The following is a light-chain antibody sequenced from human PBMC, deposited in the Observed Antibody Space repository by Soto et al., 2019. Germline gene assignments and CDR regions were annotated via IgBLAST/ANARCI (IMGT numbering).Light chain of an antibody. V-gene: IGLV2-14*01. CDR2: EVS. J-gene: IGLJ2*01. Sequence: QSALTQPASVSGSPGQSITISCTGTSSDVGGYNYVSWYQQHPGKPPKLMIYEVSNRPSGVSNRFSGSKSGSTASLTISGLQADDEADYYCSSYTSSSTPYVVFGGGTKLTVL. CDR1: SSDVGGYNY. CDR3: SSYTSSSTPYVV.